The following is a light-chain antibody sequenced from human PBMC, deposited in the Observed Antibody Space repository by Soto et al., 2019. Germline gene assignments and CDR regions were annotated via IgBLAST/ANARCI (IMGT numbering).Light chain of an antibody. V-gene: IGLV2-14*03. CDR2: DVN. CDR3: GSYTSASADVL. CDR1: SSDVGGFNY. Sequence: QSVLTQPASVSGSPGQSITISCTGTSSDVGGFNYVSWYQHHPGRAPKLMIFDVNNRPSGVSNRFSGSKSGNTASLTISGLQAEDEADYYCGSYTSASADVLFGGGTKLTVL. J-gene: IGLJ2*01.